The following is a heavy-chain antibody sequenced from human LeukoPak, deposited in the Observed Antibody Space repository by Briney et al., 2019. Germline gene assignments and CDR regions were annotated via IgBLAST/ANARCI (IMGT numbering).Heavy chain of an antibody. CDR2: TSDSGGHT. J-gene: IGHJ4*02. CDR3: ARWHSHGRYFDY. V-gene: IGHV4-59*01. D-gene: IGHD2-21*01. Sequence: SETLSLTCTVSGGSISGYYSNWIRQPPGQGLEWIGYTSDSGGHTDYKPSLKSRVAISVDTSENQFSLKLTSATAADTAVYYCARWHSHGRYFDYWGQGALVTVSS. CDR1: GGSISGYY.